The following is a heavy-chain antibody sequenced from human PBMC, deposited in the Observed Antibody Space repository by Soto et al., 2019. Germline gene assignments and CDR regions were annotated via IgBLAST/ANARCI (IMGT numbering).Heavy chain of an antibody. J-gene: IGHJ5*02. V-gene: IGHV1-24*01. CDR1: GYTLTELS. CDR2: FDPEDGET. Sequence: ASVKVSCKVSGYTLTELSMHWVRQAPGKGLEWMGGFDPEDGETIYAQKFQGRVTMTEDTSTDTAYMELSSLRSEDTAVYYCATAWGYIAAAGTSRFDPWGQGTLVTVSS. D-gene: IGHD6-13*01. CDR3: ATAWGYIAAAGTSRFDP.